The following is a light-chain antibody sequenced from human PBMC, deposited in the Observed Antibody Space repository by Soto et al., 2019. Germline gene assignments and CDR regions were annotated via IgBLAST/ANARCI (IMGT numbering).Light chain of an antibody. CDR3: QQYSAYPLT. CDR1: ENIYGY. J-gene: IGKJ4*01. Sequence: DIQLTQSPSILSASVGDRVTITCRASENIYGYLAWYQQKPGEAPKLLIYWASTLVSGVPSRFTGGESGTEFTLTISDLQPDDLATYFCQQYSAYPLTFGGVTKVDVK. CDR2: WAS. V-gene: IGKV1-5*03.